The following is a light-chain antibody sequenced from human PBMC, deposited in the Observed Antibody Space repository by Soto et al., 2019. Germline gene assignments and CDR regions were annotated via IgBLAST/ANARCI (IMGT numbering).Light chain of an antibody. V-gene: IGLV2-8*01. Sequence: QSVLTQPPSASGSPGQSVTISCTGTSSDVGAYDYVSWYQQHPGKAPKLMIYEINKRPSGAPDRFSGSKSGNTASLTVSGLQAEDEADYYCSSFAGSNNFPYVFGTGTQLTVL. CDR1: SSDVGAYDY. J-gene: IGLJ1*01. CDR3: SSFAGSNNFPYV. CDR2: EIN.